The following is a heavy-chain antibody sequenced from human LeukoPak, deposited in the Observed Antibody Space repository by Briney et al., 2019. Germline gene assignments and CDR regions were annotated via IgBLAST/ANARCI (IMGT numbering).Heavy chain of an antibody. J-gene: IGHJ4*02. V-gene: IGHV4-38-2*01. CDR2: MYHSGST. Sequence: SETLSLTCAVSGYSISSGYYWGWIRQRPGKGLEWIGSMYHSGSTYYNPSLKSRVTISVDTSKNQFSLKLISVTAGDTAVYYCARHSFYCTSSSCYVFDYWGQGTLVTVSS. D-gene: IGHD2-2*01. CDR1: GYSISSGYY. CDR3: ARHSFYCTSSSCYVFDY.